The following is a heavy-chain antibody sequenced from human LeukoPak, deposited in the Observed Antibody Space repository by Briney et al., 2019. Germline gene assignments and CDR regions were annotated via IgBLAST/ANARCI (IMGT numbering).Heavy chain of an antibody. CDR1: GGSISSYY. D-gene: IGHD4-23*01. V-gene: IGHV4-59*01. J-gene: IGHJ3*02. Sequence: PSETLSLTCTVSGGSISSYYWSWIRQPPGKGLEWIGYIYYSGSTNYNPSLKSRVTISVDMSKNQFSLKLSSVTAADTAVYYCARGLDYGGNSDAFDIWGQGTMVTVSS. CDR3: ARGLDYGGNSDAFDI. CDR2: IYYSGST.